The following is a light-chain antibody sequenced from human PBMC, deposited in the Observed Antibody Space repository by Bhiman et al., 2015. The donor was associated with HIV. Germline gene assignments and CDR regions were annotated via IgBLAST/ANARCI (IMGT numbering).Light chain of an antibody. CDR3: SSYTSRNTLV. CDR1: SSDVGGYNY. Sequence: QSALTQPRSVSGSPGQSVTISCTGTSSDVGGYNYVSWYQQHPGKAPKLMIYDVSKRPSGVPDRFSGSKSGNTASLTISGLQAADEADYYCSSYTSRNTLVFGGGTKLTVL. CDR2: DVS. J-gene: IGLJ3*02. V-gene: IGLV2-11*01.